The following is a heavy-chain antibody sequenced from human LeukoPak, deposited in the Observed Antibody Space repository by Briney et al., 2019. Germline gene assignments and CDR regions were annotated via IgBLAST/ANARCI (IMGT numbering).Heavy chain of an antibody. V-gene: IGHV4-4*07. Sequence: PSETLSLTCTVSGGSISSYYWSWIRQPAGKGLEWIGRIYTSGSTNYSPSLKSRVTMSVDTSKNQFSLKLSSVTAADTAVYYCARVRHGSSSWYESYYFDYWGQGTLVTVSS. CDR3: ARVRHGSSSWYESYYFDY. CDR1: GGSISSYY. CDR2: IYTSGST. J-gene: IGHJ4*02. D-gene: IGHD6-13*01.